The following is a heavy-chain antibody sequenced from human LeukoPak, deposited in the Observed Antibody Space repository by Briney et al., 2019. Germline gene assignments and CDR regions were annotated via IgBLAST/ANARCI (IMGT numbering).Heavy chain of an antibody. CDR2: INPSGGST. CDR3: ARSVKMPTIVH. CDR1: GYTFTTYY. Sequence: GASVKVSCTASGYTFTTYYMHWVRQAPGQGLQWMGIINPSGGSTSYAQKFQGRVTMTRDTSTSTVYMELSSLRSDDTAIYYCARSVKMPTIVHWGQGTLVTVSS. J-gene: IGHJ4*02. V-gene: IGHV1-46*03. D-gene: IGHD5-24*01.